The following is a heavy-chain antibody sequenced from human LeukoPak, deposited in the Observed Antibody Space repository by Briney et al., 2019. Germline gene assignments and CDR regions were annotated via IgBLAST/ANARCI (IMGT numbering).Heavy chain of an antibody. J-gene: IGHJ6*02. Sequence: GGSLRLSCAASGFTFSSYSMNWVRQAPGKGLEWVSFISSSSSTIYYADSVKGRFTISRDNAKNSLYVQMNSLRAEDTAVYYCARYGTRMDVWGQGTTVTVSS. D-gene: IGHD1-1*01. CDR3: ARYGTRMDV. CDR1: GFTFSSYS. V-gene: IGHV3-48*01. CDR2: ISSSSSTI.